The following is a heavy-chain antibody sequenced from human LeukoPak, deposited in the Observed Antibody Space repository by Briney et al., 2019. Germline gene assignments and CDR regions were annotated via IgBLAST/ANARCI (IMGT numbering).Heavy chain of an antibody. J-gene: IGHJ6*02. CDR2: IYSGGST. CDR3: AKDIETGGYGMDV. D-gene: IGHD3-16*02. CDR1: GFTVSSNY. V-gene: IGHV3-53*04. Sequence: GGSLRLSCAASGFTVSSNYMSWVRQAPGKGLEWASVIYSGGSTYYADSVEGRFTISRHNSKNTLYLQMNSLRAEDTALYYCAKDIETGGYGMDVWGQGTTVTVS.